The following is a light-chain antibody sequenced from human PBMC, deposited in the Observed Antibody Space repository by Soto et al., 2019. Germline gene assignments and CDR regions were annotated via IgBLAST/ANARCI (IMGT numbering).Light chain of an antibody. CDR2: GAS. CDR3: QQYGRSPFT. CDR1: QSVSSNN. V-gene: IGKV3-20*01. Sequence: EIVLTQSPGTLSLSPGERATLSCRASQSVSSNNLAWYQQRPGQAPRVVIYGASTRATGIPERFSGSGSGTDFTLTISRLEPEDFAVYYCQQYGRSPFTFGPGTTVAIK. J-gene: IGKJ3*01.